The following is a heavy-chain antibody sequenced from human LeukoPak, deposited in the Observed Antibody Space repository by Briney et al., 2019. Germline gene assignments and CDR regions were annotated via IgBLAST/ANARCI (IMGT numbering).Heavy chain of an antibody. CDR3: AKRYYDSSGPHY. CDR1: GFTFTSYW. V-gene: IGHV3-30*02. D-gene: IGHD3-22*01. Sequence: PGGSLRLSCVASGFTFTSYWMSWVRQAPGKGLEWVAFIRYDGSNKYYADSVKGQFTISRDNSKNTLYLQMNSLRAEDTAVYYCAKRYYDSSGPHYWGQGTLVTVSS. J-gene: IGHJ4*02. CDR2: IRYDGSNK.